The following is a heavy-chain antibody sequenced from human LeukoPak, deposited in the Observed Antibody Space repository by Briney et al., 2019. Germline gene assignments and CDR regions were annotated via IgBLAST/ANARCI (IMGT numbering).Heavy chain of an antibody. CDR2: IYHSGST. D-gene: IGHD3-9*01. CDR1: GYSISSGYY. Sequence: SETLSLTCTVSGYSISSGYYWGWIRQPPGKGLEWIGSIYHSGSTYYNPSLKSRVTISVDTSKNQFSLKLSSVTAADTAVYYCARNSILTADYWGQGTLVTVSS. CDR3: ARNSILTADY. V-gene: IGHV4-38-2*02. J-gene: IGHJ4*02.